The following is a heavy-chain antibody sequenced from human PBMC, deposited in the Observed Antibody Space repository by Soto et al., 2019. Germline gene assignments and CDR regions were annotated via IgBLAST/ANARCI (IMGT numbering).Heavy chain of an antibody. D-gene: IGHD5-12*01. V-gene: IGHV3-33*01. Sequence: QVQLVESGGGVVQPGRSLRLSCAASGFTFSSYGMHWVRQAPGKGLEWVAVIWYDGSNKYYADSVKGRFTISRDNSKNTLYLQMNSLRAEDTAVYYCAREMLIGGYGVSFDYWGQGTLVTVSS. CDR3: AREMLIGGYGVSFDY. CDR1: GFTFSSYG. J-gene: IGHJ4*02. CDR2: IWYDGSNK.